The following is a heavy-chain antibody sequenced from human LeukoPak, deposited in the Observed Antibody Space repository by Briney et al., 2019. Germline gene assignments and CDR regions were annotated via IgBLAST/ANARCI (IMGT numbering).Heavy chain of an antibody. CDR2: MNPNSGNT. CDR1: GYTFTSYD. V-gene: IGHV1-8*01. Sequence: ASVKVSCKASGYTFTSYDINWVRQATGQGLEWMGWMNPNSGNTGYAQKFQGRVTMTRNTSISTAYVELSSLRSEDTAVYYCARVHIAAAGPSYYYYYGMDVWGQGTTVTVSS. J-gene: IGHJ6*02. CDR3: ARVHIAAAGPSYYYYYGMDV. D-gene: IGHD6-13*01.